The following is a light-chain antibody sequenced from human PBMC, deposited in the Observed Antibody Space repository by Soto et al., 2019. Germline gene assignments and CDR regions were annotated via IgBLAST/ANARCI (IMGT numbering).Light chain of an antibody. V-gene: IGKV1-27*01. CDR1: QGSSNY. CDR2: AAS. Sequence: DIPMTQAPSSMSASVGDRVTITCRASQGSSNYLAWYQQKPGKVPKLLIYAASTLQSGVPSRFSGSRSGTDFTPTISSLQTEDFGTYYCQKHKIAPITFDHGKRLATK. J-gene: IGKJ5*01. CDR3: QKHKIAPIT.